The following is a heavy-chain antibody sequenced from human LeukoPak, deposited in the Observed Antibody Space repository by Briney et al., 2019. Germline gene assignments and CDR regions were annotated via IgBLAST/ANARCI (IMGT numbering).Heavy chain of an antibody. J-gene: IGHJ4*02. Sequence: PSETLSLTCTVSGGSISSSSYYWGWIRQPPGKGLEWIGSIYYSGSTNYNPSLKSRVTISVDTSKNQFSLKLSSVTAADTAVYYCARFVSGWYGELDYWGQGTLVTVSS. D-gene: IGHD6-19*01. CDR1: GGSISSSSYY. CDR3: ARFVSGWYGELDY. CDR2: IYYSGST. V-gene: IGHV4-39*07.